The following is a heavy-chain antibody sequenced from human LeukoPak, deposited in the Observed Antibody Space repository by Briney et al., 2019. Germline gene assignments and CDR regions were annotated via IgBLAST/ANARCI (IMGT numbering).Heavy chain of an antibody. CDR3: ARADGTNSGTNAFDV. D-gene: IGHD4-23*01. CDR2: ISTYTGRA. Sequence: ASVKFSCMTSGYRFNVYDLLWVRQAPGHGLDYVGWISTYTGRANYAQKFQGRVSVITDTSTSTAYLDVTNLTSSDTGLYYCARADGTNSGTNAFDVWGRGTVLTVAS. V-gene: IGHV1-18*01. CDR1: GYRFNVYD. J-gene: IGHJ3*01.